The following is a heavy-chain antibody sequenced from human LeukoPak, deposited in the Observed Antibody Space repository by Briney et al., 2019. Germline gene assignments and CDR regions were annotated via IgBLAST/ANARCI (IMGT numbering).Heavy chain of an antibody. V-gene: IGHV3-33*01. CDR3: ARASGPFDY. CDR2: IWNDGSNK. Sequence: PGGSLRLSCAASGFTFSIYGMHWVRQAPGKGLEWVAVIWNDGSNKYYADSVKGRFTISRDNSKNTLYLQMNSLRAEDTAVYSCARASGPFDYWGQGTLVTLSS. J-gene: IGHJ4*02. D-gene: IGHD3-10*01. CDR1: GFTFSIYG.